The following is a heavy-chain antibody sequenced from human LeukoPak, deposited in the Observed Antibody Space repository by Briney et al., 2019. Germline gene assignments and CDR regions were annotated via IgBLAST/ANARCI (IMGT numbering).Heavy chain of an antibody. V-gene: IGHV3-11*01. Sequence: GGSLRLSCAASGFTFSDYYMSWIRQAPGKGLEWVSYISSSGSTIYYADSVKGRFTISRDNAEKSLYLQMHSLRAEDTAVYYCATVAADGPDYWGQGTLVTVSS. CDR2: ISSSGSTI. J-gene: IGHJ4*02. D-gene: IGHD6-13*01. CDR3: ATVAADGPDY. CDR1: GFTFSDYY.